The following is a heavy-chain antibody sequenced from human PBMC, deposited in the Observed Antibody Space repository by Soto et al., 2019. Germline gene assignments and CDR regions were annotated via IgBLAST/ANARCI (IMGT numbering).Heavy chain of an antibody. CDR2: ISAYNGNT. D-gene: IGHD6-6*01. J-gene: IGHJ6*02. Sequence: SSKASGCTFTSYGISGVGQAPGQGLEWMGWISAYNGNTNYAQKLQGRVTMTTDTSTSTAYMELRSLRSDDTAVYYCARDSSSPHYYYYYGMDVWGQGTTVTVS. CDR3: ARDSSSPHYYYYYGMDV. V-gene: IGHV1-18*01. CDR1: GCTFTSYG.